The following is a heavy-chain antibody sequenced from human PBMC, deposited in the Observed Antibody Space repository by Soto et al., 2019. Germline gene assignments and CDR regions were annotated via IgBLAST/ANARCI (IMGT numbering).Heavy chain of an antibody. CDR2: IYSGGST. Sequence: GGSLRLSCAASGFTVSSNYMSWVRQAPGKGLEWVSVIYSGGSTYYADSAKGRFTISRDNSKNTLYLQMNSLRAEDTAVYYCARSLGGGWLQFSSPYYFDYWGQGTLVTVSS. D-gene: IGHD5-12*01. CDR1: GFTVSSNY. J-gene: IGHJ4*02. CDR3: ARSLGGGWLQFSSPYYFDY. V-gene: IGHV3-66*01.